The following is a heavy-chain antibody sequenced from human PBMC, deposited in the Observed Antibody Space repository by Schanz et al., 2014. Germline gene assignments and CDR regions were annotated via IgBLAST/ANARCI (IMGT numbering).Heavy chain of an antibody. Sequence: SCTASGFTFRSYAMHWVRQSPCKGLEWVAVISYDGSNQNYADSVKGRFTISRDSSKNTLYLQMNSPRAEDTAVYYCTRTLAFGGVLVRYYFDYGCQGTLVNDSS. CDR2: ISYDGSNQ. D-gene: IGHD3-16*01. CDR1: GFTFRSYA. CDR3: TRTLAFGGVLVRYYFDY. V-gene: IGHV3-30*01. J-gene: IGHJ4*02.